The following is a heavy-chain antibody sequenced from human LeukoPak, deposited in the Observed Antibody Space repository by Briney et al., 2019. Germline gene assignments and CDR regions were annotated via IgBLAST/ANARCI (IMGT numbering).Heavy chain of an antibody. J-gene: IGHJ4*02. Sequence: APVTVSCKASGYTFTSYYMHWVRQAPGQGLEWMGIINPSGGSTSYAQKFQGRVTMTRDTSTSTVYMELSSLRSEDTAVYYCARDAQGDDYVWGSYRHYYFDYWGQGTLVTVSS. D-gene: IGHD3-16*02. CDR2: INPSGGST. V-gene: IGHV1-46*01. CDR1: GYTFTSYY. CDR3: ARDAQGDDYVWGSYRHYYFDY.